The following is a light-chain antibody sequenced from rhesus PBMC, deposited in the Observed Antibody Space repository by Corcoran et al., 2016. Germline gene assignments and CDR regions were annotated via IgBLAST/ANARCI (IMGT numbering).Light chain of an antibody. J-gene: IGKJ1*01. Sequence: DLPMTQSPSSLSASVGDKVTITCQASQSISSWFAWYQQKPGKAPKPLIYKASSLESGVPSRFSGSGSGTDFTLTSSSLQPEDFATYYCQQYNSAPWTFGQGTKVEIK. CDR1: QSISSW. CDR2: KAS. V-gene: IGKV1-16*01. CDR3: QQYNSAPWT.